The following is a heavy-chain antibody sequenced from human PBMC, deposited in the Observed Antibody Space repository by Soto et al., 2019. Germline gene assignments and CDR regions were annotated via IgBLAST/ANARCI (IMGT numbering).Heavy chain of an antibody. CDR1: GFTFSDYY. D-gene: IGHD3-22*01. CDR2: ISSSGSTI. Sequence: GSLRLSWAASGFTFSDYYMSWIRQAPGKGLEWVSYISSSGSTIYYADSVKGRFTISRDNAKNSLYLQMNSLRAEDTAVYYCARDHNRSYYYDSSGYYLAFDIWGQGTTLPVSS. V-gene: IGHV3-11*01. CDR3: ARDHNRSYYYDSSGYYLAFDI. J-gene: IGHJ3*02.